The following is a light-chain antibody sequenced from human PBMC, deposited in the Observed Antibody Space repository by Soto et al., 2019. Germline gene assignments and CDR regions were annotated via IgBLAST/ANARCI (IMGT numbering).Light chain of an antibody. CDR1: SSDVGGYNY. V-gene: IGLV2-14*01. J-gene: IGLJ2*01. Sequence: QSALTQPASVSGSPGQSITISCTGTSSDVGGYNYVSWYQQHPGKAPKLMIYDVTNRPSGVSNRFSGSKSGNTAYLTISGLQAEDEGDYYCSSYTSSSTVGVFGGGTKVTVL. CDR3: SSYTSSSTVGV. CDR2: DVT.